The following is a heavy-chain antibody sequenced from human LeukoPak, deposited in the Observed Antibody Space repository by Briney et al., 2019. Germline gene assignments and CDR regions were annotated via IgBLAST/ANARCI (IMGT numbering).Heavy chain of an antibody. CDR3: ATPNYYDDGPTYFDS. CDR1: GYSFSNYW. J-gene: IGHJ4*02. CDR2: VYPADSDT. D-gene: IGHD3-16*01. V-gene: IGHV5-51*01. Sequence: GESLKISCQGSGYSFSNYWIGWVRQLPGKGLEWMGIVYPADSDTRYSPSFQGQVTLSADKSANTAYLQWSSLKASDTAMYYCATPNYYDDGPTYFDSWGQGTLVTVSS.